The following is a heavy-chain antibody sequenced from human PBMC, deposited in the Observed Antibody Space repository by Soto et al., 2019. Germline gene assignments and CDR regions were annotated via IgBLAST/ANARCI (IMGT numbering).Heavy chain of an antibody. Sequence: SETLSLTCTVSGGSISSTNYYWGWIRQPPGKGLEWIGSIYYSGTTYYNPSLKSRVTISVDTSKNQFSLKLSSVTAADTAMYYCARHSYYYDSSGYYYYFDYWGQGTLVTVSS. J-gene: IGHJ4*02. CDR3: ARHSYYYDSSGYYYYFDY. CDR1: GGSISSTNYY. D-gene: IGHD3-22*01. CDR2: IYYSGTT. V-gene: IGHV4-39*01.